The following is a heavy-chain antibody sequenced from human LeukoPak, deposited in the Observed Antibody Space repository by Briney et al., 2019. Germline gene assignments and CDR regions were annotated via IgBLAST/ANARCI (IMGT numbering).Heavy chain of an antibody. Sequence: GGSLRLSCAASGFTFSPYWMPWVRQVPGKGLVWVSDINSDGTITHYADSVKGRFTVSRDNAQDTLYLQMSSLRAEDTAVYYCARGTALQDYWGQGTLVTVSS. J-gene: IGHJ4*02. CDR3: ARGTALQDY. D-gene: IGHD2-2*02. CDR2: INSDGTIT. CDR1: GFTFSPYW. V-gene: IGHV3-74*01.